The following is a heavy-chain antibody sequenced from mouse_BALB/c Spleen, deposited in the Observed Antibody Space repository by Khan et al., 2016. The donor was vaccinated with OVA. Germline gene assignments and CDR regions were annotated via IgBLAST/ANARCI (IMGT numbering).Heavy chain of an antibody. CDR3: ARGGRRAMDY. CDR1: GYTFTNYG. CDR2: IYTYTGEP. J-gene: IGHJ4*01. D-gene: IGHD3-3*01. V-gene: IGHV9-3-1*01. Sequence: QIQLVQSGPDLKKPGETVKISCKASGYTFTNYGINWVKQAPGKGLKWMGWIYTYTGEPTYADDFKGRFAFSLETSASTAYLQSNNLKNEDTASYFCARGGRRAMDYWGQGTSVTVSS.